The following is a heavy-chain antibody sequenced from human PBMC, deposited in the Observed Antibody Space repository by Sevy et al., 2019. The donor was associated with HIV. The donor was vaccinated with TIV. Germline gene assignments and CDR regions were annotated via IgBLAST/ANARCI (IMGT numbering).Heavy chain of an antibody. CDR2: ISYDGSNK. J-gene: IGHJ4*02. V-gene: IGHV3-30*18. Sequence: GESLKISCAASGFTFSSYGMHWVRQAPGKGLEWVAVISYDGSNKYYADSVKGRFTISRDNSKNTLYLQMNSLRAEDTAVYYCAKGILYWGQGTLVTVSS. CDR1: GFTFSSYG. CDR3: AKGILY.